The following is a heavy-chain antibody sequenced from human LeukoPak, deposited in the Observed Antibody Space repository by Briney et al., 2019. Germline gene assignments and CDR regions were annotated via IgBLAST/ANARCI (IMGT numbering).Heavy chain of an antibody. Sequence: SETLSLTCTVSGGSISSYYWSWIRQPPGKGLEWIGYIYYSGSTNYNPSLKSRVTISVDKSKNQFSLKLSSVTAADTAVYYCARDIHPYLNILTGSPDYWGQGTLVTVSS. J-gene: IGHJ4*02. CDR1: GGSISSYY. V-gene: IGHV4-59*12. CDR3: ARDIHPYLNILTGSPDY. CDR2: IYYSGST. D-gene: IGHD3-9*01.